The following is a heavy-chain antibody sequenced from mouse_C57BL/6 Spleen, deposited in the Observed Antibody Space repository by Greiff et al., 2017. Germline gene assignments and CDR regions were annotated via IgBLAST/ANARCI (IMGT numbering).Heavy chain of an antibody. CDR3: ARDEGTTGYFDV. D-gene: IGHD1-1*01. V-gene: IGHV5-4*01. CDR1: GFTFSSYA. CDR2: ISDGGSYT. Sequence: EVQGVESGGGLVKPGGSLKLSCAASGFTFSSYAMSWVRQTPEKRLEWVATISDGGSYTYYPDNVKGRFTISRDNAKNNLYLQMSHLKSEDTAMYYCARDEGTTGYFDVWGTGTTVTVSS. J-gene: IGHJ1*03.